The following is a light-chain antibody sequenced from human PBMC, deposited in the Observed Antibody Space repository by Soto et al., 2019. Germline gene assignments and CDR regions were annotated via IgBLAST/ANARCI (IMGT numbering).Light chain of an antibody. V-gene: IGLV1-47*01. CDR3: AAWDDSLSAVV. Sequence: QSVLTQPPSASGTPGQRITISCSGSSSNIGSNYVYWYQQHPRTAPQLLIYRNNRRPSGVPDRFSGAKSGTSASLAISGPRSEDEADYYCAAWDDSLSAVVFGGGTKVTVL. CDR2: RNN. CDR1: SSNIGSNY. J-gene: IGLJ2*01.